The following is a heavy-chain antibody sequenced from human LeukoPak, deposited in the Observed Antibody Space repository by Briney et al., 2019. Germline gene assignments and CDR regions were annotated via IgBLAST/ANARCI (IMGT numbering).Heavy chain of an antibody. CDR3: ARAIDYYYYMDA. J-gene: IGHJ6*03. CDR1: GYTFTSYD. D-gene: IGHD2/OR15-2a*01. Sequence: ASVKVSCKASGYTFTSYDINWVRQATGQGLEWMGWMNPNSGNTGYAQKFQGRVTITRNTSISTANMELSSLRSEDTAVYYCARAIDYYYYMDAWGKGTTVTVSS. CDR2: MNPNSGNT. V-gene: IGHV1-8*03.